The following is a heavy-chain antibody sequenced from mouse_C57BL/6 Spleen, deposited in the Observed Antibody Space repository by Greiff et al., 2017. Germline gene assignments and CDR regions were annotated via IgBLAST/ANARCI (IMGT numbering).Heavy chain of an antibody. D-gene: IGHD2-5*01. Sequence: VQLQQPGAELVMPGASVKLSCKASGYTFTSYWMHWVKQRPGQGLEWIGEIDPSDSYTNYNQKFKGKSTLTVDKSSSTAYMQLSSLTSEDSAVYYCARSGDSNPFAYWGKGTLVTVSA. CDR3: ARSGDSNPFAY. V-gene: IGHV1-69*01. CDR1: GYTFTSYW. CDR2: IDPSDSYT. J-gene: IGHJ3*01.